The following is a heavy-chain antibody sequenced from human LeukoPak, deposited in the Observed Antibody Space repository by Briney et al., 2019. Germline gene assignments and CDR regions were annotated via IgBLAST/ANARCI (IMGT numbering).Heavy chain of an antibody. Sequence: GGSLRLSCEASGFTFRSYWMHWVRQAPGKGLVWVSRINGDGSSTSYADSVKGRFTISRDNARNSLFLQMNSLRAEDTAVYFCARDIQVVAATDSHFDYRGQGTLVTVSS. J-gene: IGHJ4*02. V-gene: IGHV3-74*01. CDR1: GFTFRSYW. D-gene: IGHD2-15*01. CDR3: ARDIQVVAATDSHFDY. CDR2: INGDGSST.